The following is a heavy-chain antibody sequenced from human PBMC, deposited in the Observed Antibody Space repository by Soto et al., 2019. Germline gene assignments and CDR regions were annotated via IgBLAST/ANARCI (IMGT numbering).Heavy chain of an antibody. CDR3: ARGIAATTPYYYYGMDV. Sequence: ASVKVSSKASGGTFSSYAISWVRQAPGQGLEWMGGIIPIFGTANYAQKFQGRVTITADESTSTAYMELSSLRSEDTAVYYCARGIAATTPYYYYGMDVWGQGTTVTVS. D-gene: IGHD2-15*01. CDR1: GGTFSSYA. V-gene: IGHV1-69*13. J-gene: IGHJ6*02. CDR2: IIPIFGTA.